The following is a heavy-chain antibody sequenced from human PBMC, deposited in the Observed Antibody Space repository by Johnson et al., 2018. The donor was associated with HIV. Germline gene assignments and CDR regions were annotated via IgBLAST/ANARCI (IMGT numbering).Heavy chain of an antibody. CDR1: GFPFSSYA. CDR3: TTMGGQWEQLGDAFDI. CDR2: ISNDGSDK. D-gene: IGHD1-26*01. J-gene: IGHJ3*02. V-gene: IGHV3-30*03. Sequence: QVQLVESGGGVVQPGRSLRLSCAASGFPFSSYAMDWVRQAPGKGLEWVAVISNDGSDKWYADSVQGRFTISRDNSKNTMYLQMNSLKTEDTGVYYCTTMGGQWEQLGDAFDIWGQGTMVTVSS.